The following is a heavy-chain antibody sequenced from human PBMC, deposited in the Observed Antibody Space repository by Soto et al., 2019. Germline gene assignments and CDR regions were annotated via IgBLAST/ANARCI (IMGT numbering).Heavy chain of an antibody. D-gene: IGHD1-26*01. CDR1: VFTFSSYE. CDR3: ARETYSGSYTSPDY. V-gene: IGHV3-48*03. Sequence: PGGSLRRSCSSSVFTFSSYEMNWVRQAPGKGLEWVSYISSSGSTIYYADSVKGRFTISRDNAKNSLYLQMNSLRAEDTAVYYCARETYSGSYTSPDYWGQGTLVTVSS. CDR2: ISSSGSTI. J-gene: IGHJ4*02.